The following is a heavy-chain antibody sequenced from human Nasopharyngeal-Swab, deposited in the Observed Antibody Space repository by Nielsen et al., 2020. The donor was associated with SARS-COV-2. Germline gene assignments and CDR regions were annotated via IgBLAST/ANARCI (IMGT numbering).Heavy chain of an antibody. J-gene: IGHJ4*02. CDR2: TSGSGGST. D-gene: IGHD3-16*01. CDR1: GFTFSSYA. V-gene: IGHV3-23*01. CDR3: AKVGGGVDY. Sequence: GGSLRLSCAASGFTFSSYAMSWVRQAPGKGLEWVSTTSGSGGSTYYADSVKGRFTISRDNSWTTLYLEMNSLRAEDTAVYYCAKVGGGVDYWGQGTLVTVSS.